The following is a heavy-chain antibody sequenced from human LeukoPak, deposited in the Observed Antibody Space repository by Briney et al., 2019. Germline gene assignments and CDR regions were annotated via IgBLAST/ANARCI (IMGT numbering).Heavy chain of an antibody. Sequence: PGGSLRLSCAASGCMFSTYGMHWVRQAPGKGLEWVAIIKYDGNNKYYADSVKGRFTISRDNSKNTLYLQMNSLRVEDTAVYYCARDRGKGKYFDYWGQGTLVTVSS. CDR3: ARDRGKGKYFDY. J-gene: IGHJ4*02. CDR2: IKYDGNNK. CDR1: GCMFSTYG. V-gene: IGHV3-33*01.